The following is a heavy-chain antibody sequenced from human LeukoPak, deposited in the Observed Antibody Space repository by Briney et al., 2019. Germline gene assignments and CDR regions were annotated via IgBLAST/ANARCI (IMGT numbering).Heavy chain of an antibody. D-gene: IGHD3-22*01. CDR2: IHTSGST. V-gene: IGHV4-61*09. CDR3: ARGGGSSGYYSDY. Sequence: PSQTLSLTCIVSGGSISSANYCWSWIRQPAGKGLEWIGHIHTSGSTNYNPSLKSRVTISVDTSKNQFSLKLSSVTAADTAVYYCARGGGSSGYYSDYWGQGTLVTVSS. CDR1: GGSISSANYC. J-gene: IGHJ4*02.